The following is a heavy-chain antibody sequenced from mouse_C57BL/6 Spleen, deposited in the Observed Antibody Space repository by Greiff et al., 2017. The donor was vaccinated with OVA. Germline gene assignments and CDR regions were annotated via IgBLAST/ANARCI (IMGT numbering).Heavy chain of an antibody. D-gene: IGHD1-1*01. Sequence: VQLQQSGAELVKPGASVKLSCTASGFTFKDYYMHWVKQRTEQGLEWIGRIDPEDGETKYAPKFQGQATLTADTSSHTAYLQLSSLTSADTDDYYCARSCYCGSSYFAYWGQGTLVTVSA. CDR3: ARSCYCGSSYFAY. CDR2: IDPEDGET. CDR1: GFTFKDYY. J-gene: IGHJ3*01. V-gene: IGHV14-2*01.